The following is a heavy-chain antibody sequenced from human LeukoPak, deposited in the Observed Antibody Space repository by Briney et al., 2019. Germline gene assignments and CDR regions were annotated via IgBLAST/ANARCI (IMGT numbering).Heavy chain of an antibody. CDR2: ISYTGTT. D-gene: IGHD3-3*01. V-gene: IGHV4-59*01. J-gene: IGHJ4*02. CDR1: GASIRNKF. CDR3: ARDTSGYYGRYEH. Sequence: SETLSLTCDVSGASIRNKFWSWLRHPPGKALEWIGYISYTGTTNYNPSLQSRVTISVDTSKNQLSLKLTSMTAADTAVYYCARDTSGYYGRYEHWGQGTLVTVSS.